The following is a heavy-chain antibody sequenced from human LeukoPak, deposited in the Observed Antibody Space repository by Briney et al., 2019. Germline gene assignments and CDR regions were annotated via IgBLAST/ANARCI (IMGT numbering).Heavy chain of an antibody. D-gene: IGHD2-2*01. J-gene: IGHJ4*02. CDR2: INPSGGGST. CDR3: ARGYCSSTSCYDFDY. CDR1: GYTFTSYY. Sequence: ASVKVSCKASGYTFTSYYMHWVRQAPGQGLEWMGIINPSGGGSTNYAQKFQGRVTITTDESTSTAYMELSSLRSEDTAVYYCARGYCSSTSCYDFDYWGQGTLVTVSS. V-gene: IGHV1-46*01.